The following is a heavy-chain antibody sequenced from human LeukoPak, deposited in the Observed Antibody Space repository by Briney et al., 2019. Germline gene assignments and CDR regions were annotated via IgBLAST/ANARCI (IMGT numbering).Heavy chain of an antibody. V-gene: IGHV3-11*06. Sequence: GGSLRLSCAASGFTFSVYYMTWIRPAPEKGLEWLSYMSGNSRHTVYTDSVKGRFTISRDNAKNSLYLQMNGLRVEDTAVYYCARNSYSLAAAGKSDYWGQGTLVTVSS. CDR1: GFTFSVYY. CDR2: MSGNSRHT. D-gene: IGHD6-13*01. J-gene: IGHJ4*02. CDR3: ARNSYSLAAAGKSDY.